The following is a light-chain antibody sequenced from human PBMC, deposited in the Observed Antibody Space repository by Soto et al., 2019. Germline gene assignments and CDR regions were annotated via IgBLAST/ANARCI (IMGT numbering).Light chain of an antibody. CDR3: QSYDSSLSGHVV. J-gene: IGLJ2*01. CDR1: SSNIGTGFD. Sequence: QSVLTQPPSVSGAPGQRVTISCTGISSNIGTGFDVHWYQQLPGTAPRLLIYGNTNRPSGVPDRFSASKSATSASLAITGLQAEDEADYYCQSYDSSLSGHVVFGGGTKLTVL. CDR2: GNT. V-gene: IGLV1-40*01.